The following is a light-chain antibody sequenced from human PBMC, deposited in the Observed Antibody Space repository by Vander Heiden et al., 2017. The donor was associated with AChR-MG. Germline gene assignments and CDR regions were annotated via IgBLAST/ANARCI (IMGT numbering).Light chain of an antibody. CDR3: ATWDDSLNGYV. CDR1: PSNIGSYP. CDR2: SDN. V-gene: IGLV1-44*01. Sequence: QSLVTQAPSASGPPGQRVTISCSGRPSNIGSYPVAWYRQVPGTAPKLLMYSDNQRPSGVPDRFSGSKSGTSASLAISGLESGDEADYYCATWDDSLNGYVFGSGTKVTVL. J-gene: IGLJ1*01.